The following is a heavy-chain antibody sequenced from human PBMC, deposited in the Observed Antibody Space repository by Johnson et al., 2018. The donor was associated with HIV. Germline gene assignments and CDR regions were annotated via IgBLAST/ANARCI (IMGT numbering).Heavy chain of an antibody. CDR2: ISYDGSNK. CDR3: AREGAWEVRPGAFDI. J-gene: IGHJ3*02. V-gene: IGHV3-30*14. D-gene: IGHD1-26*01. CDR1: GFTFSSYA. Sequence: QLVESGGGVVQPGRSLRLSCAASGFTFSSYAMHWVRQAPGKGLEWVAVISYDGSNKYYADSVKGRFTISRDNSKNTLYLQMNSLRVEDTAVYYCAREGAWEVRPGAFDIWGQGTMVTVSS.